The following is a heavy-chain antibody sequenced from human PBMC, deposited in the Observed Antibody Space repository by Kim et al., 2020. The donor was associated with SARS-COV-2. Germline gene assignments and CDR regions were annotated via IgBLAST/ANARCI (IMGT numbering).Heavy chain of an antibody. V-gene: IGHV3-30*04. D-gene: IGHD3-10*01. CDR3: ARDRALAQYGMDV. CDR1: GFTFSSYA. Sequence: GGSLRLSCAASGFTFSSYAMHWVRQAPGKGLEWVAVISYDGSNKYYVDSVKGRFTISRDNSKNTLYLQMNSLRAEDTAVYYCARDRALAQYGMDVWGQGTTVTVSS. J-gene: IGHJ6*02. CDR2: ISYDGSNK.